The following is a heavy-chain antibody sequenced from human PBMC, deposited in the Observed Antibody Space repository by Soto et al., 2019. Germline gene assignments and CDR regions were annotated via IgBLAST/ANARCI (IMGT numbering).Heavy chain of an antibody. CDR1: GYTFTNYD. CDR2: MNPNSANT. V-gene: IGHV1-8*01. J-gene: IGHJ6*02. D-gene: IGHD3-10*01. Sequence: QVQLVQSGAEVKKPGASVKVSCKASGYTFTNYDIHWVRQATGQGLEWMGWMNPNSANTSYAHKFQGSVPMTRNTSISTDYMELHSLRSEDTAVYDCASEGVRGMDVWGQGTPVTVSS. CDR3: ASEGVRGMDV.